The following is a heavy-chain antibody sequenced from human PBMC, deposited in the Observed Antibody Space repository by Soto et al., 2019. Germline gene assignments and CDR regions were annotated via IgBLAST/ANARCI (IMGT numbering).Heavy chain of an antibody. CDR2: IWYDGSNK. D-gene: IGHD6-19*01. Sequence: QVQLVESGGGVVQPGRSLRLSCAASGFTFSSYGMHWVRQAPGKGLEWVAVIWYDGSNKYYADSVKGRFTISRDNSKNTLYLQMNSLSAEDTAVYYCARDSSGWYFDYWGQGTLVTVSS. CDR3: ARDSSGWYFDY. CDR1: GFTFSSYG. V-gene: IGHV3-33*01. J-gene: IGHJ4*02.